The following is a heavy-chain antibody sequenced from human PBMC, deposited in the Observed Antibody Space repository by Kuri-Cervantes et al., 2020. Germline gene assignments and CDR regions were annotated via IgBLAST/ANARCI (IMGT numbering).Heavy chain of an antibody. CDR3: ARDMIAVAGIDY. D-gene: IGHD6-19*01. CDR1: GFTFSSYS. V-gene: IGHV3-48*02. J-gene: IGHJ4*02. Sequence: ETLSLTCAASGFTFSSYSTNWVRQAPGKGLEWVSYISSSSSTIYYADSVKGRFTISRDNAKNSLYLQMNSLRDEDTAVYYCARDMIAVAGIDYWGQGTLVTVSS. CDR2: ISSSSSTI.